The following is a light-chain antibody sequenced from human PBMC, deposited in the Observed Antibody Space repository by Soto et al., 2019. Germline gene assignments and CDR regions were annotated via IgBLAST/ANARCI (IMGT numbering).Light chain of an antibody. V-gene: IGLV1-40*01. CDR3: SSYTSSSTLYV. J-gene: IGLJ1*01. CDR2: GNN. Sequence: QSVLTQPPSVSGAPGQRVTISCTGSSSNIGAGYEGHWYQQLPGTAPKLLSSGNNCRPSGVPDRFSASKSGMSASRAITGLQAEDEADYYCSSYTSSSTLYVFGTGTKVTVL. CDR1: SSNIGAGYE.